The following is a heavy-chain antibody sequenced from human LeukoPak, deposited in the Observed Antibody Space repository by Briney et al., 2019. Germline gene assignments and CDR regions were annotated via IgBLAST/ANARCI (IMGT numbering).Heavy chain of an antibody. J-gene: IGHJ4*02. Sequence: PSETLSLTCTVSGGSISSYYWSWIRQPPGKGLEWIGYIYYSGSTNYNPSLKSRVTISVDTSKNQFSLKLSSVTAADTAVYYCARGENYDSSGYFYWGQGTLVTVSS. CDR2: IYYSGST. D-gene: IGHD3-22*01. V-gene: IGHV4-59*01. CDR1: GGSISSYY. CDR3: ARGENYDSSGYFY.